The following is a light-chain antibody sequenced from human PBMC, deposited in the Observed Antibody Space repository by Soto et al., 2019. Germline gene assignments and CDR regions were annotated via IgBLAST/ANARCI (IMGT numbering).Light chain of an antibody. V-gene: IGLV2-14*01. CDR3: SSYTSSSTLYV. J-gene: IGLJ1*01. CDR1: SSDVGGYNY. Sequence: SALTQPDAVSGSPGQSISISYTGTSSDVGGYNYVSWYQQHPGKAPKLMIYDVSNRPSGVSNRFSGSKSGNTASLTISGLQAEDEADYYCSSYTSSSTLYVFGTGTKVTVL. CDR2: DVS.